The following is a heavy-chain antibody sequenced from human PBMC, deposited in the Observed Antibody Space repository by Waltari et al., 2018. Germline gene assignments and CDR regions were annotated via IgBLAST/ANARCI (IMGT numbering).Heavy chain of an antibody. Sequence: QVQLQQWGAGLLKPSETLSLTCAVDGGSFSGDYWSGIRRPPGKGLEWIGEINHSGSTNYNPSLKSRVTISVGTSKNQFSLKLSSVTAADTAVYYCARYGGKSPSYWYFDLWGRGTLVTVSS. J-gene: IGHJ2*01. CDR2: INHSGST. D-gene: IGHD4-17*01. CDR1: GGSFSGDY. CDR3: ARYGGKSPSYWYFDL. V-gene: IGHV4-34*01.